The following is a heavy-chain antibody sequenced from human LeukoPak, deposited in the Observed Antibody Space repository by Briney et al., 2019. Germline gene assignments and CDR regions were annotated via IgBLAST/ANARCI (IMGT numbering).Heavy chain of an antibody. Sequence: GGSLRLSCAASGFTFSSYGMHWVRQAPGKGLEWVAFIRYDGSNKYYADSVKGRLTISRDNSKNTLYLQMNSLRAEDTAVYYCANSVIAARPDYYYYYMDVWGKGTTVTVSS. D-gene: IGHD6-6*01. J-gene: IGHJ6*03. CDR1: GFTFSSYG. CDR3: ANSVIAARPDYYYYYMDV. CDR2: IRYDGSNK. V-gene: IGHV3-30*02.